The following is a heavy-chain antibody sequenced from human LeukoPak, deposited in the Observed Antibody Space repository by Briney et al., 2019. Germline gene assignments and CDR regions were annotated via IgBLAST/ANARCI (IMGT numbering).Heavy chain of an antibody. Sequence: SETLSLTCAVYGGPFRGYYWSWIRQPPGKGLEWIGEINHSGSTNYNPSLKSRVTISVDTSKNQFSLKLSSVTAADTAVYYCAREDYGSGSSPPYFDYWGQGTLVTVSS. J-gene: IGHJ4*02. CDR1: GGPFRGYY. CDR2: INHSGST. V-gene: IGHV4-34*01. CDR3: AREDYGSGSSPPYFDY. D-gene: IGHD3-10*01.